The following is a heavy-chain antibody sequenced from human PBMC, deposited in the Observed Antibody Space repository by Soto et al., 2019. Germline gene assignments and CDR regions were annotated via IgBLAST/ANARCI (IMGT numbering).Heavy chain of an antibody. CDR1: GGTFGSYA. CDR2: IIPMFSSP. V-gene: IGHV1-69*13. Sequence: ASVKVSCKASGGTFGSYAIGWVRQAPGQGLEWMGGIIPMFSSPAYEQKFRGRVSISADASTSTAYMDLSSLKSEDSADYYCVRGTRDCRTSSCHSPQGYFRHDLDVWGPGTTVTVSS. J-gene: IGHJ6*02. CDR3: VRGTRDCRTSSCHSPQGYFRHDLDV. D-gene: IGHD5-18*01.